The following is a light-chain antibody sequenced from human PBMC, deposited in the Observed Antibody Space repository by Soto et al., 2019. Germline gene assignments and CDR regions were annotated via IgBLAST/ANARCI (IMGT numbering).Light chain of an antibody. J-gene: IGLJ3*02. CDR1: SSNIGSDF. CDR3: AAWDHSLSGWM. V-gene: IGLV1-47*01. Sequence: QSVLTQPPSASATPGQRVTISCSGSSSNIGSDFVFWYQQLPGTVPKLLIYRNNQRPSGVPDRFSGSKSGTSASLAISGLRSEDEADYYCAAWDHSLSGWMIGGGTKLTVL. CDR2: RNN.